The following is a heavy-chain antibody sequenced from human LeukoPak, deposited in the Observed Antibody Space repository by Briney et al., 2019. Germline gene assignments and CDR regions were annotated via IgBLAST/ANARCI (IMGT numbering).Heavy chain of an antibody. CDR3: ARGLYYDSSGYYYEGGCYVDY. CDR1: GGSFSGYY. J-gene: IGHJ4*02. D-gene: IGHD3-22*01. CDR2: INHSGST. V-gene: IGHV4-34*01. Sequence: SETLSLTCAVYGGSFSGYYWSWIRQPPGKGLEWIGEINHSGSTNYNPSLKSRVTISVDTSKNQFSLKLSSVTAADTAVYYCARGLYYDSSGYYYEGGCYVDYWGQGTLVTVSS.